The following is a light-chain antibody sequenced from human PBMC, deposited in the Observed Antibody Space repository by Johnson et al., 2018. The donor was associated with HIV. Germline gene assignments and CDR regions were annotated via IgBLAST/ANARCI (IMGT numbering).Light chain of an antibody. CDR3: GTWDSSLSGV. J-gene: IGLJ1*01. Sequence: QSVLTQPPSVSAPPGQKVTISCSGSSSNIGNNYVSWYQQLPGTAPKLLIYDNNKRPSGIPDRFSGSKSGTSATLGITGLQTGDEANYYCGTWDSSLSGVFGTGTKVTVL. CDR1: SSNIGNNY. V-gene: IGLV1-51*01. CDR2: DNN.